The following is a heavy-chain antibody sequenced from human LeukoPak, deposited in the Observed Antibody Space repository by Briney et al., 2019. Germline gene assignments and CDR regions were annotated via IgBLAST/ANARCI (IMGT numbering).Heavy chain of an antibody. D-gene: IGHD3-10*01. J-gene: IGHJ3*02. CDR2: ISYDGSNK. CDR1: GFTFSRYW. V-gene: IGHV3-30*14. Sequence: GGSLRLSCAASGFTFSRYWMSWVRQAPGKGLEWVAVISYDGSNKYYADSVKGRFTISRDNSKNTLYLQMNSLRAEDTAVYYCARDRALERGAFDIWGQGTMVTVSS. CDR3: ARDRALERGAFDI.